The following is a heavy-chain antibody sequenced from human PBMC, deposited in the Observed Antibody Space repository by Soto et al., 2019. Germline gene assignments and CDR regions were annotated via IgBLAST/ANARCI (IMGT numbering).Heavy chain of an antibody. D-gene: IGHD5-12*01. CDR3: AHVYGGYDNFDY. CDR1: GFSLSTSGVG. V-gene: IGHV2-5*02. J-gene: IGHJ4*02. CDR2: IYWDDDK. Sequence: QITLKESGPTLVKPTQTLTLTCTFSGFSLSTSGVGVGWIRQPPGKALEWLALIYWDDDKRYSPSLKSRLTITMDTSKNQVVLTMTHMDPVDTATYYCAHVYGGYDNFDYWGQGTLVTVSS.